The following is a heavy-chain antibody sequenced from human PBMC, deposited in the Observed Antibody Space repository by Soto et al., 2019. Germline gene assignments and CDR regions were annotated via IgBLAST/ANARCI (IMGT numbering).Heavy chain of an antibody. CDR2: ISVHNGNT. CDR1: GYTFTSYG. D-gene: IGHD7-27*01. Sequence: QVQLVQSGAEVKKPGASVKVSCKASGYTFTSYGISWVRQAPGQGLEWMGWISVHNGNTKYAQQLQGRVTMTTDTTTSTAYMEVRSLRSDDTAVYYCARDLNLGLGDYWGQGTLVTVSS. V-gene: IGHV1-18*01. J-gene: IGHJ4*02. CDR3: ARDLNLGLGDY.